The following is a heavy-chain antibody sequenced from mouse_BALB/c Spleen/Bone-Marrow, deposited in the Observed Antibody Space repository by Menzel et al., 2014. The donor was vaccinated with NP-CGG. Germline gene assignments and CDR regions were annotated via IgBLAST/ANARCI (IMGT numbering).Heavy chain of an antibody. Sequence: VQLQQSGPELVKPGASVKISCKASGYSFTDYHMHWVKQSHVKSLEWIGRINPYNGATSYNQNFKDKASLTVDKSSTTAYMELHSLTSEDSAVYYCATDRYDEDYAKDYWGQGTSVTVSS. V-gene: IGHV1-18*01. J-gene: IGHJ4*01. D-gene: IGHD2-14*01. CDR1: GYSFTDYH. CDR2: INPYNGAT. CDR3: ATDRYDEDYAKDY.